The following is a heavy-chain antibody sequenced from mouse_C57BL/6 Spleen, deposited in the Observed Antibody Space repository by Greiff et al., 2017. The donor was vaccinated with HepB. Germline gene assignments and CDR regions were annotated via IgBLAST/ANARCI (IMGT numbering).Heavy chain of an antibody. Sequence: EVQLQQSGAELVKPGASVKLSCTASGFNIKDYYMHWVKQRTEQGLEWIGRIDPEDGETKYAPKFQGKATITADTTSNTAYLQLNSLTSEDTAVYYCVYYGSSPAWFAYWGQGTLVTVSA. CDR1: GFNIKDYY. J-gene: IGHJ3*01. CDR3: VYYGSSPAWFAY. V-gene: IGHV14-2*01. D-gene: IGHD1-1*01. CDR2: IDPEDGET.